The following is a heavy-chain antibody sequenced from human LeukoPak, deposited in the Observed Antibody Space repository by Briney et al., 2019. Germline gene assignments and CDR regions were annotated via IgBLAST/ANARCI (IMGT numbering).Heavy chain of an antibody. CDR2: ISGSGGST. D-gene: IGHD5-12*01. CDR1: GFTFSSYA. V-gene: IGHV3-23*01. Sequence: GGSLRLSCAASGFTFSSYAMSWVRQAPGRGLEGVAAISGSGGSTYYADSVKGRFTISRDNSKNTLYLQMNSLTAEDTAVYYCAKEWLRPYGFDYWGQGTLVTVSS. CDR3: AKEWLRPYGFDY. J-gene: IGHJ4*02.